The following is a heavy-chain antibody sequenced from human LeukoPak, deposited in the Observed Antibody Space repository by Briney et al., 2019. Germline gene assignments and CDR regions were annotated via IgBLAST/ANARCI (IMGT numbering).Heavy chain of an antibody. V-gene: IGHV4-34*01. CDR2: INHSGST. CDR1: GGTFSSYA. CDR3: ARVFDYYDSRGYYYAY. D-gene: IGHD3-22*01. Sequence: SCKASGGTFSSYAISWLRQPPGKGLEWIGEINHSGSTYYNPSLKSRVTISVDTSKNQFSLRLSSVTAADTAVYYCARVFDYYDSRGYYYAYWGQGALVTVSS. J-gene: IGHJ4*02.